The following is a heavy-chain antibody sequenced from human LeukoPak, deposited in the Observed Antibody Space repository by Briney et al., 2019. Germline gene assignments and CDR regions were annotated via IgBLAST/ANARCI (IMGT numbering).Heavy chain of an antibody. J-gene: IGHJ5*02. D-gene: IGHD3-3*01. V-gene: IGHV4-34*01. CDR2: INHSGST. CDR3: ARIQYDFWSGYTNWFHP. CDR1: GGSFSGYY. Sequence: PSETLSLTCAVYGGSFSGYYWSWIRQPPGKGLEWIGEINHSGSTNYNPSLKSRVTISVDTSKNQFSLKLSSVTAADTAVYYCARIQYDFWSGYTNWFHPWGQGTLVTVSS.